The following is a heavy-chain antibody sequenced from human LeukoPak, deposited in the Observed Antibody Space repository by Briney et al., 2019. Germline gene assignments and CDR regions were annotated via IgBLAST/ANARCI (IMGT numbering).Heavy chain of an antibody. V-gene: IGHV3-23*01. CDR1: EFTFNNYA. CDR3: ARRLAAAGN. Sequence: GGSLRLSCAASEFTFNNYALSWVRQAPGKGLEWVSAITSSGGSTYYADSVKGRFTISRDNSKNTLYLQMNSLRAEDTAVYYCARRLAAAGNWGQGTLVTVSS. J-gene: IGHJ4*02. D-gene: IGHD6-13*01. CDR2: ITSSGGST.